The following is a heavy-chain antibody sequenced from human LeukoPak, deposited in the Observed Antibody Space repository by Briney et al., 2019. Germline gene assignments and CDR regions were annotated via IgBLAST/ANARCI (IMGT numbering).Heavy chain of an antibody. CDR3: AKDRCSNGIGCYYYYMEV. J-gene: IGHJ6*03. Sequence: GGSLRLSCAASGFTFSSYGMSWVRQAPGKGLEWVAYIQYDRTNEQYAHSVKGRFRISRDNSNNILYLQMNSLRTEDTAVYYCAKDRCSNGIGCYYYYMEVWGKETTVTISS. D-gene: IGHD2-8*01. CDR1: GFTFSSYG. V-gene: IGHV3-30*02. CDR2: IQYDRTNE.